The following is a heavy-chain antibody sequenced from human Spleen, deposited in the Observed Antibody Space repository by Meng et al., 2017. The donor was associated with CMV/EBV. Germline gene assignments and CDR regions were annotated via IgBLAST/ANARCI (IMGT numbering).Heavy chain of an antibody. D-gene: IGHD3-3*02. CDR3: ARVSENNWFDP. Sequence: SETLSLTCTVSGGSISSYYWSWIRQPPGKGVEWIGYIYYSGSTNYNPSLKSRVTISVDTSKNQFSLKLSSVTAADTAVYYCARVSENNWFDPWGQGTLVTVSS. CDR1: GGSISSYY. CDR2: IYYSGST. V-gene: IGHV4-59*01. J-gene: IGHJ5*02.